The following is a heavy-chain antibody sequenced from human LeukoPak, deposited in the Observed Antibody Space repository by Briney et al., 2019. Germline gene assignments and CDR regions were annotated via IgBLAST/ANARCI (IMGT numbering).Heavy chain of an antibody. V-gene: IGHV1-24*01. CDR1: GYTLTELS. D-gene: IGHD3-10*01. Sequence: ASVKVSCKVSGYTLTELSMHWVRQAPGKGLEWMGGFDPEDGETIYAQKFQGRVTMTEDTSTDTAHMELSSLRSEDTAVYYCATAPSYGSGSYYLTYWGQGTLVTVSS. CDR3: ATAPSYGSGSYYLTY. J-gene: IGHJ4*02. CDR2: FDPEDGET.